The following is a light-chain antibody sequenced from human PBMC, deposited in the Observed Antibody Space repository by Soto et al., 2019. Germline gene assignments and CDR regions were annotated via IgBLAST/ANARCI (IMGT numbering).Light chain of an antibody. CDR2: GNS. V-gene: IGLV1-40*01. J-gene: IGLJ2*01. CDR1: SSNIGAGYD. Sequence: QSVLTQPPSVSGAPGQRVTISCTGSSSNIGAGYDVHWYQQLPGTAPKLLIYGNSNRASGVSDRFSGSKSGTSASLAITGLQAEDEADYYCQSYDSSLSGFPVVFGGGTKLTVL. CDR3: QSYDSSLSGFPVV.